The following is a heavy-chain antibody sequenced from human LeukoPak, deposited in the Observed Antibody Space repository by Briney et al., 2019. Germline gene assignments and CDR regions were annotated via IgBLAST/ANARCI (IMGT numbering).Heavy chain of an antibody. D-gene: IGHD6-13*01. CDR3: ARDLDARYSSSRYGMDV. CDR1: GGSISSYY. J-gene: IGHJ6*02. CDR2: IYTSGST. Sequence: PSETLSLTCTVSGGSISSYYWSWIRQPAGNGLEWIGRIYTSGSTNYNPSLKSRVTMSVDTSKNQFSLKLSSVTAADTAVYYCARDLDARYSSSRYGMDVWGQGTTVTVSS. V-gene: IGHV4-4*07.